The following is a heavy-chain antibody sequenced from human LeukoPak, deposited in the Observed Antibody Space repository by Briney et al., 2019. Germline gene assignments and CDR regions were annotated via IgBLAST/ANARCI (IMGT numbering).Heavy chain of an antibody. CDR3: AREEVNDFWSGYYYYGMDV. D-gene: IGHD3-3*01. V-gene: IGHV3-21*01. J-gene: IGHJ6*02. CDR2: ISSSSSYI. Sequence: GGSLRLSCAASGFTFSSYSMNWVRQAPGKGLEWVSSISSSSSYIYYADSVKGRFTISRDNAKNSLYLQMNSLRAEDTAVYYCAREEVNDFWSGYYYYGMDVWGQGTTVTVSS. CDR1: GFTFSSYS.